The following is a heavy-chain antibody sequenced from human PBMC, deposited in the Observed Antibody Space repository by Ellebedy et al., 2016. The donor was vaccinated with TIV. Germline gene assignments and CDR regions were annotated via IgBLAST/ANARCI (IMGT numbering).Heavy chain of an antibody. D-gene: IGHD1-26*01. Sequence: AASVKVSCKASGYTFTSYGISWVRQAPGQGLEWMGIINPSGGSTSYAQKLQGRVTMTRDTSTSTVYMELSSLRSEDTAVYYCARPVGATTFWFDPWGQGTLVTVSS. CDR1: GYTFTSYG. CDR2: INPSGGST. CDR3: ARPVGATTFWFDP. V-gene: IGHV1-46*04. J-gene: IGHJ5*02.